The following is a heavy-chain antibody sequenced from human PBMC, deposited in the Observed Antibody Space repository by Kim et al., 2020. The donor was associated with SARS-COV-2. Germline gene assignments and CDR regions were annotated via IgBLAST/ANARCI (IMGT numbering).Heavy chain of an antibody. CDR3: SRHASSGWPSAVRGFDP. V-gene: IGHV4-59*08. Sequence: SETLSLTCSVSGGSISDYYWSWIRQPPGKGLQWIGFIYYTGLTNYNPSLNSRVTISLNTSKNQFSLKITSVTAADTAVYYCSRHASSGWPSAVRGFDPRG. D-gene: IGHD6-25*01. J-gene: IGHJ5*02. CDR2: IYYTGLT. CDR1: GGSISDYY.